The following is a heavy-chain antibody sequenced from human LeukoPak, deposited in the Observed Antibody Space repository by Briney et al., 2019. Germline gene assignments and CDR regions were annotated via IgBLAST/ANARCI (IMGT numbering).Heavy chain of an antibody. V-gene: IGHV3-74*01. CDR3: ARDGISCTGGHCYFAS. J-gene: IGHJ4*02. CDR1: GFILSNYW. Sequence: PGGSLRLSCATSGFILSNYWMHWVRHAPGKGLMWVSRINNDGSSTTYADSVKGRFTISRDNARNTLYLQMNGLRAEDTAVYYCARDGISCTGGHCYFASWGQGTLVTVSS. D-gene: IGHD2-8*02. CDR2: INNDGSST.